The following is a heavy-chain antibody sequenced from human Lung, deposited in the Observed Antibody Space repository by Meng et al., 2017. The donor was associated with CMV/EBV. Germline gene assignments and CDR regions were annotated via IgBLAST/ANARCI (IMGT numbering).Heavy chain of an antibody. CDR3: ARDQVVLGSGVPAAEDYYGTDV. CDR1: GFTFSSYA. Sequence: GGSXRLXCAASGFTFSSYAMHWVRQAPGKGLEWVAVISYDGSNKYYADSVKGRLTISRDNSKNTLYLQMNSLRAEDTAVYYCARDQVVLGSGVPAAEDYYGTDVXGQGXTVTVSS. V-gene: IGHV3-30-3*01. CDR2: ISYDGSNK. D-gene: IGHD2-2*01. J-gene: IGHJ6*02.